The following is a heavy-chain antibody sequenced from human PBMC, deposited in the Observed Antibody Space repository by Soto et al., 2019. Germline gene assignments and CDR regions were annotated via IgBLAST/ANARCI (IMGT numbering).Heavy chain of an antibody. Sequence: PGGSLRLSCAASGFTFSSYGMHWVRQAPGKGLEWVAVIWYDGSNKYYADSVKGRFTISRDNSKNTLYLQMNSLRAEDTAVYYCARDIDPYDSSGPGGGYWGQGTLVTVSS. CDR3: ARDIDPYDSSGPGGGY. CDR2: IWYDGSNK. J-gene: IGHJ4*02. CDR1: GFTFSSYG. V-gene: IGHV3-33*01. D-gene: IGHD3-22*01.